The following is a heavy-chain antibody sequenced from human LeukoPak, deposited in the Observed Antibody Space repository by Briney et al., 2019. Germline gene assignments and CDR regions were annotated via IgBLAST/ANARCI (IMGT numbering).Heavy chain of an antibody. CDR3: GEQHFDGSAYRPLDY. D-gene: IGHD3-22*01. J-gene: IGHJ4*02. V-gene: IGHV3-30*04. CDR2: VSFDGSKR. Sequence: GGSLRLSCAASGFTFSNYVMHWVRQPPGKGLEWEAVVSFDGSKRFYADSVKGRFTISRDNSKNTLYLQMNSLRAEDTAVYYCGEQHFDGSAYRPLDYWGQGTLVTVSS. CDR1: GFTFSNYV.